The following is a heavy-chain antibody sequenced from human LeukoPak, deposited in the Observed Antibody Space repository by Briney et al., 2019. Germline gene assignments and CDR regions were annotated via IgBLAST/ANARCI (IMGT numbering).Heavy chain of an antibody. CDR3: ARGRPHYGWGSYYSY. J-gene: IGHJ4*02. D-gene: IGHD3-10*01. Sequence: SETLSLTCAVYGGSFSGYFWSWVRQPPGKGLERIGEINHSGSTNYNPSLKSRVTISLDTSKNQFSLKLSSVTAADTAVYYCARGRPHYGWGSYYSYGGRGTLVTVSS. CDR2: INHSGST. V-gene: IGHV4-34*01. CDR1: GGSFSGYF.